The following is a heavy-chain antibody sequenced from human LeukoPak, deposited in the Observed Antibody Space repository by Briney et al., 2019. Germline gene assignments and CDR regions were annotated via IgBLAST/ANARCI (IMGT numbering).Heavy chain of an antibody. CDR3: AKEYTNAMDYFDY. CDR2: KSYDGRKQ. Sequence: GGSLRLSCAASGFTFSSYAMHWVRQAPGKGLEWVAVKSYDGRKQYYADSVKGRFTISRDNSKNTLYLQMNSLRAEDTAVYYCAKEYTNAMDYFDYWGQGALVTVSS. J-gene: IGHJ4*02. CDR1: GFTFSSYA. V-gene: IGHV3-30*18. D-gene: IGHD2-8*01.